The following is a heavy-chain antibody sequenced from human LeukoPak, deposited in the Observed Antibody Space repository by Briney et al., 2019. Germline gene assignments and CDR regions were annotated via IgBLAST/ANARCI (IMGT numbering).Heavy chain of an antibody. CDR2: ISASGGTT. CDR1: GFTFSSYG. D-gene: IGHD2-15*01. Sequence: GGSLRLSCAASGFTFSSYGMSWVRQAPGKGLEWVSAISASGGTTYYADSVKGHFTISRDNSKNTLYLQMNSLSAEDTAVYYCAKNGDRGAYCSGGSCYPYYYYYMDVWGKGTTVTISS. J-gene: IGHJ6*03. CDR3: AKNGDRGAYCSGGSCYPYYYYYMDV. V-gene: IGHV3-23*01.